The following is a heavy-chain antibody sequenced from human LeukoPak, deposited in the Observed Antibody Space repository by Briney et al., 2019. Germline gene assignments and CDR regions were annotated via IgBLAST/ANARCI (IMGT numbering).Heavy chain of an antibody. J-gene: IGHJ4*02. D-gene: IGHD6-19*01. CDR2: ISAYNGDT. V-gene: IGHV1-18*01. Sequence: ASVKVSCKASGYTFNLYGITWVRQAPGQGLEWMRWISAYNGDTRYAQRLQDRVTMTTDTSTSTAYMELRSLTPDDTAPYYCARDGDGYSSGWPLFWGQGTLVTVSS. CDR3: ARDGDGYSSGWPLF. CDR1: GYTFNLYG.